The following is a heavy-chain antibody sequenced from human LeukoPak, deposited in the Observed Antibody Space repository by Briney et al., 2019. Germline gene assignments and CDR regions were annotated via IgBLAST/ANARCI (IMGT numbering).Heavy chain of an antibody. CDR1: GASISNTSYY. CDR3: AGAHNYYGSGSYYNRYYYYYYMDV. V-gene: IGHV4-39*07. Sequence: KPSETLSLTCTVSGASISNTSYYWGWIRQPPGKGLEWIGNIYYSGNTYYNPSLKRRVTISVDPSKNQFSLKLSSATAAATAVYHCAGAHNYYGSGSYYNRYYYYYYMDVWGKGTTLTVSS. CDR2: IYYSGNT. J-gene: IGHJ6*03. D-gene: IGHD3-10*01.